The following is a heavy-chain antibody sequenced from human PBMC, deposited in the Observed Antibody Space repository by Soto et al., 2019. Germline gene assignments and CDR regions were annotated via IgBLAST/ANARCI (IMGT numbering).Heavy chain of an antibody. CDR1: GFTFSSYG. Sequence: QVQLVESGGGVVQPGRSLRLSCAASGFTFSSYGMHWVRQAPGKGLEWVAVISYDGSNKYYADSVKGRFTISRDNSKNTLYLQMNSLRAEDTAVYSCANSQNFAMDVWGQGTTVTVSS. V-gene: IGHV3-30*18. CDR2: ISYDGSNK. J-gene: IGHJ6*02. CDR3: ANSQNFAMDV.